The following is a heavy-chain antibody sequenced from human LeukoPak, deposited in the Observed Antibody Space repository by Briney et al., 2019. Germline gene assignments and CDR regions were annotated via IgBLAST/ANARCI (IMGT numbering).Heavy chain of an antibody. CDR3: ANNFGELDY. CDR2: ISGSGGST. J-gene: IGHJ4*02. D-gene: IGHD3-10*01. CDR1: GFTFSSYA. Sequence: GGTLRLSCAASGFTFSSYAMSWVRQAPGKGLEWVSAISGSGGSTYYADSVKGWFTISRDNSKNTLYLQMNSLRAEDTAVYYCANNFGELDYWGQGTLVTVSS. V-gene: IGHV3-23*01.